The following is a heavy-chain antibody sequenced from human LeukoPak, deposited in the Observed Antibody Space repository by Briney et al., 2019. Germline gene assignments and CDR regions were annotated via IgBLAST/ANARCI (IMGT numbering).Heavy chain of an antibody. J-gene: IGHJ4*02. CDR1: GGSFSGYY. CDR3: ARLELSAGLDY. D-gene: IGHD1-1*01. CDR2: INHSGST. V-gene: IGHV4-34*01. Sequence: PSETLSLTCAVYGGSFSGYYWSWIRQPPGKGLEWIGEINHSGSTNYNPSLKSRVTISVDTSKNQFSLKLSSVTAADTAVYYCARLELSAGLDYWGQGTLVTVSS.